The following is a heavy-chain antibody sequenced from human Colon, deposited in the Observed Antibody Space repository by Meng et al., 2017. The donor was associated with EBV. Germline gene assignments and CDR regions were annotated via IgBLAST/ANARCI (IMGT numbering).Heavy chain of an antibody. V-gene: IGHV4-39*07. CDR2: IFYSGNT. CDR1: GAPITTNVYY. D-gene: IGHD3-16*01. CDR3: ARERGGVTRDFDS. Sequence: LHVPGPGPLKPSRTLSLTCSVSGAPITTNVYYWGCIRQSPGKGLEWCGSIFYSGNTYFHPSLKTRVTISVDTSKNQFSLKLSSVTAADTAIYYCARERGGVTRDFDSWGQGALVTVSS. J-gene: IGHJ4*02.